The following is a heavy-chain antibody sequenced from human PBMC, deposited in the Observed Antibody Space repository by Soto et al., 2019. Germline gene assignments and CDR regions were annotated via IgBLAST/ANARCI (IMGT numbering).Heavy chain of an antibody. CDR3: ARDGGAY. Sequence: QVQLVESGGGVVQPGRSLRLFCAASGFTFSNYAMHWVRRAPGKGLEWMAVMSYDGTNKYYADSVKGRFTISRDNSKNTLYLQMNSLRPEDTALYYCARDGGAYWGQGTLVIVSS. CDR2: MSYDGTNK. D-gene: IGHD3-16*01. V-gene: IGHV3-30-3*01. J-gene: IGHJ4*02. CDR1: GFTFSNYA.